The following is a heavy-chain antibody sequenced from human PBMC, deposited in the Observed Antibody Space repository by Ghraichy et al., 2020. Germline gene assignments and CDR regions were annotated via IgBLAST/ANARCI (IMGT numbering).Heavy chain of an antibody. V-gene: IGHV4-30-4*01. D-gene: IGHD5-18*01. CDR1: GGSISSGDYY. CDR2: IYYSGST. J-gene: IGHJ5*02. Sequence: SETLSLTCTVSGGSISSGDYYWSWIRQPPGKGLEWIGYIYYSGSTYYNPSLKSRVTISVDTSKNQFSLKLSSVTAADTAVYYCAREVDTATVGPWGQGTLVTVSS. CDR3: AREVDTATVGP.